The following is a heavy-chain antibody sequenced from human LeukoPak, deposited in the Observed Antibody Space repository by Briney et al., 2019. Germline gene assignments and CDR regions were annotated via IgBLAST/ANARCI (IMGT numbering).Heavy chain of an antibody. CDR2: IDPSGTT. D-gene: IGHD3-10*01. J-gene: IGHJ6*03. V-gene: IGHV4-34*01. Sequence: SETLSLTCAIYGGSFSGNYWSWIRQPPGKGLEWIGEIDPSGTTNYNPSLKSRVTISGDTSKNQFSLNLTSVTAADAAVYYCAGDTDDYSYMDVWGKGTTVTVSS. CDR3: AGDTDDYSYMDV. CDR1: GGSFSGNY.